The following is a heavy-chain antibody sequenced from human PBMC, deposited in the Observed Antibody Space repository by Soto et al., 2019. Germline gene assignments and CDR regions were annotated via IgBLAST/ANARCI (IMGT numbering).Heavy chain of an antibody. CDR2: ISGSGGST. CDR3: AKDPAYCGGDCYSVAEYFQH. Sequence: GGSLRLSCAASGFTFSSYAMSWVRQAPGKGLEWVSAISGSGGSTYYADSVKGRFTISRDNSKNTLYLQMNSLRAEDTAVYYCAKDPAYCGGDCYSVAEYFQHWGQGTLVTVSS. V-gene: IGHV3-23*01. J-gene: IGHJ1*01. CDR1: GFTFSSYA. D-gene: IGHD2-21*02.